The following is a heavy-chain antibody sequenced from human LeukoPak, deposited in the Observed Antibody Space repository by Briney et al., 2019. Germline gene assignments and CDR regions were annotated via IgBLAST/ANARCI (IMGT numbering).Heavy chain of an antibody. CDR3: AKDPGTTVTTIF. CDR2: IRYDGSNK. J-gene: IGHJ4*02. CDR1: GFTFSSSG. Sequence: GRSLRLSCAASGFTFSSSGMHWVRQAPGKGLEWVAFIRYDGSNKYYADSVKGRFTISRDNSKNTLYLQMNSLRAEDTAVYYCAKDPGTTVTTIFWGQGTLVTVSS. D-gene: IGHD4-17*01. V-gene: IGHV3-30*02.